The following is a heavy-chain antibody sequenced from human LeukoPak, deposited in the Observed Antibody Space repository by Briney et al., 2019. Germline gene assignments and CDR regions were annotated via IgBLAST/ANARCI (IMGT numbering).Heavy chain of an antibody. D-gene: IGHD3-22*01. Sequence: GRSLRLSCSASGFTFIRYGMNWVRQAPGKGLEWVTVISYDGNNKFYADSVKGRFTISRDISKNTLYLQMNSLRPEDTAVYYCAKAPSAYYYDSSGPMGLDYWGQGTLVTVSS. CDR1: GFTFIRYG. CDR3: AKAPSAYYYDSSGPMGLDY. CDR2: ISYDGNNK. J-gene: IGHJ4*02. V-gene: IGHV3-30*18.